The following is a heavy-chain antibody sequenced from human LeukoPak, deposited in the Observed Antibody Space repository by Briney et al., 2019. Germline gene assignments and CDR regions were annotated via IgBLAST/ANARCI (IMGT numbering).Heavy chain of an antibody. CDR2: ISWNSGSI. D-gene: IGHD4-11*01. J-gene: IGHJ4*02. V-gene: IGHV3-9*01. CDR3: AKGYSNPLAGYFDY. Sequence: PGGSLRLSCAASGFTFNNYAMTWVRQAPGKGLEWVSGISWNSGSIGYADSVKGRFTISRDNAKNSLYLQMNSLRAEDTALYYCAKGYSNPLAGYFDYWGQGTLVTVSS. CDR1: GFTFNNYA.